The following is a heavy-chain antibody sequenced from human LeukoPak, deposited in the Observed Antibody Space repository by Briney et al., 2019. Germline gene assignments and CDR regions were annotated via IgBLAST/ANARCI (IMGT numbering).Heavy chain of an antibody. CDR2: IKQDGSEK. Sequence: PGGSLRLSCAASGFTFSSCWMSWVRRAPGKGLEWVANIKQDGSEKYYVDSVKGRVTISRDNAKNSLYLQMNSLRAEDTAVYYCARGSAAAGTYWFDPWGQGTLVTVSS. CDR3: ARGSAAAGTYWFDP. D-gene: IGHD6-13*01. V-gene: IGHV3-7*01. CDR1: GFTFSSCW. J-gene: IGHJ5*02.